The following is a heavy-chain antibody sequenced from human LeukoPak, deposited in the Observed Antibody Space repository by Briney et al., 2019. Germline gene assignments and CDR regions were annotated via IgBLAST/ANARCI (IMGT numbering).Heavy chain of an antibody. D-gene: IGHD3-9*01. Sequence: PGGSLRLSCAASGFTFSTFAMSWVRQAPGKGLEWVTAISGSGDTTYYADSVKGRFTISRDNSKNTLYLHMNSLRGEDTAVYYCAKSLTGYFRGYDYWGQGTLVTVSS. CDR2: ISGSGDTT. J-gene: IGHJ4*02. CDR3: AKSLTGYFRGYDY. V-gene: IGHV3-23*01. CDR1: GFTFSTFA.